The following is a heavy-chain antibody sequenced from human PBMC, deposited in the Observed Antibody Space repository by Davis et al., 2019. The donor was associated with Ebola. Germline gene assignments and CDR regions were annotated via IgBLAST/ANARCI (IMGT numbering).Heavy chain of an antibody. CDR3: AREGAAVDGDAFDI. Sequence: PGGSLRLSCAASGFTFSSYVMHWVRQAPGKGLEWVAFIQYDGNDKYYADSVKGRFTISRDNSKNTLYLQMNSLRDEDTAVYYCAREGAAVDGDAFDIWGPGTMVTVSS. J-gene: IGHJ3*02. D-gene: IGHD6-19*01. CDR2: IQYDGNDK. CDR1: GFTFSSYV. V-gene: IGHV3-30*02.